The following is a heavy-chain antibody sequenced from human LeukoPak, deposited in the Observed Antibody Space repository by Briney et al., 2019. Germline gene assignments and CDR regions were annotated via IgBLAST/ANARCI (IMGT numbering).Heavy chain of an antibody. Sequence: PGGSLRLSCAASGFTFSSYAMSWVRQAPGKGLEWVAGISGDGGSTYYAGSVQGRFAISRDNSESTLYLQMTSLRADDTAVYYCAKPYFTVTINFYFDLWGRGTLVTVSS. D-gene: IGHD4-17*01. CDR2: ISGDGGST. J-gene: IGHJ2*01. V-gene: IGHV3-23*01. CDR1: GFTFSSYA. CDR3: AKPYFTVTINFYFDL.